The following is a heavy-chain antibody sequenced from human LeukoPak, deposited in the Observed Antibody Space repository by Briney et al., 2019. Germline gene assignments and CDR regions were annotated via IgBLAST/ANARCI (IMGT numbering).Heavy chain of an antibody. CDR1: GYSISSGYY. V-gene: IGHV4-38-2*02. CDR3: ARVDFGVLGTYYFDY. J-gene: IGHJ4*02. CDR2: IYHSGST. D-gene: IGHD3-3*01. Sequence: SETLSLTCTVSGYSISSGYYWGWIRQPPGKGLEWIGSIYHSGSTYYNPSLKSRVTISVDTSKNQFSLKLSSVTAAATAVYYCARVDFGVLGTYYFDYWGQGTLVTVSS.